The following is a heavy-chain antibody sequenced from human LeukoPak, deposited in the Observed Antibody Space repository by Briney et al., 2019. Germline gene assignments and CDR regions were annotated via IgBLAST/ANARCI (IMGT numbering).Heavy chain of an antibody. CDR1: GGSFSGYY. V-gene: IGHV4-34*01. Sequence: SETLSLTCAVYGGSFSGYYWSWIRQPPGKGLEWIGEIDHSGSTNYNPSLKSRVTISVDTSKNQFSLKLSSVTAADTAVYYCARGPSRYDFWSGYYGTRPYFDYWGQGTLVTVSS. J-gene: IGHJ4*02. CDR3: ARGPSRYDFWSGYYGTRPYFDY. D-gene: IGHD3-3*01. CDR2: IDHSGST.